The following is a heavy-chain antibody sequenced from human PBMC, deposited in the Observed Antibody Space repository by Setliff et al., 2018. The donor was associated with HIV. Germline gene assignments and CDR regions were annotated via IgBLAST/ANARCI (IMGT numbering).Heavy chain of an antibody. CDR1: GIIFTDAW. V-gene: IGHV3-15*07. D-gene: IGHD2-8*02. J-gene: IGHJ4*02. CDR2: IKHNSDGGTT. Sequence: PGGSLRLSCTTSGIIFTDAWMNWVRRAPGKGLEWVGLIKHNSDGGTTDFAAPVKGRFTISRDDSKNTVYLQMNSLRVEDTAVYYCVKDPGHEGYWGQGTLVTVSS. CDR3: VKDPGHEGY.